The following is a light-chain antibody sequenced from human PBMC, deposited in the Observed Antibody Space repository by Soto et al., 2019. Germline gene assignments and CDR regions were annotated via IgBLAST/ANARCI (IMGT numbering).Light chain of an antibody. CDR2: AAS. CDR1: ETISDY. CDR3: QQSYRTPLT. V-gene: IGKV1-39*01. Sequence: DIQMTQFPSSLSASVGDRVTITCRASETISDYLNWYQHKPGTAPKLLIFAASSLQSGVPSRFKCGGSWTNFTLTITSLQPEDFVTYYCQQSYRTPLTFGGGTKVEIQ. J-gene: IGKJ4*01.